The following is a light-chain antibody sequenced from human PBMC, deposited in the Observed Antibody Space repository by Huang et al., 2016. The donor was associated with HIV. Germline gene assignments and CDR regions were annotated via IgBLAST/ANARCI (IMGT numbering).Light chain of an antibody. V-gene: IGKV3-15*01. CDR1: QSVSFN. CDR3: QQYNNGPPNT. CDR2: VAS. Sequence: EIVMTQSPATLSVSPGERATLSCRASQSVSFNLAWYQQRSGQVPRLLIYVASTRATGIPAKFSGSGSGTEFTLTISSQQSDDYAVYYCQQYNNGPPNTFGQGTKLEIK. J-gene: IGKJ2*01.